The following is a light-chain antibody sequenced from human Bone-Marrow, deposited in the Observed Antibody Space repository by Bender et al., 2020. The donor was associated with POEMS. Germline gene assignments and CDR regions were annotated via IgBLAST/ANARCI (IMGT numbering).Light chain of an antibody. CDR1: SSDIGNYNL. Sequence: QSALTQPASVSGSPGQSITISCTGTSSDIGNYNLVSWYQQHPGKAPKLMIYEGTKRPSGVSSRFSGSKSDNTASLTISGLQTEDESDYYCCSYAGNYTYVFGTGTKVTVL. CDR2: EGT. V-gene: IGLV2-23*01. CDR3: CSYAGNYTYV. J-gene: IGLJ1*01.